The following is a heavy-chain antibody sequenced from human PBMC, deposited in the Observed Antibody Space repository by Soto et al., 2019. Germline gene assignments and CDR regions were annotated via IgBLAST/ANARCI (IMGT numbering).Heavy chain of an antibody. CDR2: IIPIFGTA. Sequence: QVQLVQSGAEVKKPGSSVKVSCKASGGTFSSYAISWVRQAPGQGLEWMGGIIPIFGTANYAQKFQGRVTITADESTSTAYMELSSLRSEDTAAYYCARYYYYDSSGYSGLVDYWGQGTLVTVSS. D-gene: IGHD3-22*01. V-gene: IGHV1-69*01. CDR3: ARYYYYDSSGYSGLVDY. J-gene: IGHJ4*02. CDR1: GGTFSSYA.